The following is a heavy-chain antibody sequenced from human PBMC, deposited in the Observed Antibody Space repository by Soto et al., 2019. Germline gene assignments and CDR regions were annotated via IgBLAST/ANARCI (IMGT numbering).Heavy chain of an antibody. Sequence: PGGSLRLSCAASGFTFSRYAMSWVRQAPGKGLEWVSAISGSGGSTDYADSVKGWFTISRDNSKNTLYLQMNSLRAEDTAVYYCAKDLGYSYHMDVWGQGTTVTVSS. CDR3: AKDLGYSYHMDV. D-gene: IGHD5-18*01. J-gene: IGHJ6*02. V-gene: IGHV3-23*01. CDR1: GFTFSRYA. CDR2: ISGSGGST.